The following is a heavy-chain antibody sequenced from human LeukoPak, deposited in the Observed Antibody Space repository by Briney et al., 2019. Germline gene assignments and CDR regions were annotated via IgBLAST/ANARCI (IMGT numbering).Heavy chain of an antibody. CDR2: IYYSGST. CDR1: GGSTSSHY. CDR3: ARSVRSDTGYCSSTSCYYSPFRELYYVDV. V-gene: IGHV4-59*11. Sequence: SETLSLTCTVSGGSTSSHYWSWIRQPPGKGLEWIGYIYYSGSTNYNPSLKSRVTISVDTSENQFSLKLSSVTAADTAVYYCARSVRSDTGYCSSTSCYYSPFRELYYVDVWGKGTTVTVSS. J-gene: IGHJ6*03. D-gene: IGHD2-2*01.